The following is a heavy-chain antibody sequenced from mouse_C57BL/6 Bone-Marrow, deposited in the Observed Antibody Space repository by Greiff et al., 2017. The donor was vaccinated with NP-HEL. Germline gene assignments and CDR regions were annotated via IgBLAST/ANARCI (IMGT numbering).Heavy chain of an antibody. J-gene: IGHJ2*01. V-gene: IGHV3-6*01. CDR1: GYSITSGYY. Sequence: EVQLQESGPGLVKPSQSLSLTCSVTGYSITSGYYWNWIRQFPGNKLEWMGYISYDGSNNYNPSLKNRISITRDTSKNQFFLKLNSVTTEDTATYYCAREDYGNQHEDYFDYWGQGTTLTVSS. CDR3: AREDYGNQHEDYFDY. D-gene: IGHD1-1*01. CDR2: ISYDGSN.